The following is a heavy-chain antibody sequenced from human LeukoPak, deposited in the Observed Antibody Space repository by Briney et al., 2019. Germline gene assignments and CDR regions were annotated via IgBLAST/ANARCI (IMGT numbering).Heavy chain of an antibody. CDR3: ARDQTPSEDYYDSRLNWFDP. CDR1: GYTFTGYY. CDR2: INPNSGGT. J-gene: IGHJ5*02. V-gene: IGHV1-2*02. Sequence: GPSVKVSCKASGYTFTGYYMHRVRQAPGQGLEWMGWINPNSGGTNYAQKFQGRVTMTRDMSTSTVYMALSSLRCEDTAVYYCARDQTPSEDYYDSRLNWFDPWGQGTLVTVSS. D-gene: IGHD3-22*01.